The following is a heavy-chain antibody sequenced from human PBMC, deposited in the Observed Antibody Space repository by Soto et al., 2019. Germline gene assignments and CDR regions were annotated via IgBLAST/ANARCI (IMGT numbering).Heavy chain of an antibody. D-gene: IGHD4-17*01. CDR1: GYTFTGYY. CDR3: ARDEDYGDYELSY. V-gene: IGHV1-2*04. J-gene: IGHJ4*02. CDR2: INPNSGGT. Sequence: VASVKVSCKASGYTFTGYYMHWVRQAPGQGLEWMGWINPNSGGTNYAQKSQGWVTMTRDTSISTAYMELSRLRADDTAVYYCARDEDYGDYELSYWGQGTLVTVSS.